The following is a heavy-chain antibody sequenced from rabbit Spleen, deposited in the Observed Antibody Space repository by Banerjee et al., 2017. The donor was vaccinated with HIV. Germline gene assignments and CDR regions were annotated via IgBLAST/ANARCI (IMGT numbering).Heavy chain of an antibody. J-gene: IGHJ4*01. Sequence: QEQLVESGGGLVQPGGSLTLSCKASGFEFSRFGVSWVRQAPGKGLEWISCIAGSSSGFTYSATWAKGRFTISKTSSTTVTLRMTSLTAADTATYFCARDLVGVIGWNFYLWGQGTLVTVS. CDR3: ARDLVGVIGWNFYL. V-gene: IGHV1S45*01. CDR2: IAGSSSGFT. CDR1: GFEFSRFG. D-gene: IGHD1-1*01.